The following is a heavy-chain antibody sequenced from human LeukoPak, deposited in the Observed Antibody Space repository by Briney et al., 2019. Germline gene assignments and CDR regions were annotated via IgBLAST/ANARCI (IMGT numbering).Heavy chain of an antibody. CDR2: INSDGSST. D-gene: IGHD5-24*01. CDR1: GFTFSSYW. CDR3: ARDGLAAITFDY. J-gene: IGHJ4*02. V-gene: IGHV3-74*01. Sequence: GGSLRLSCVASGFTFSSYWMHWVRQAPGKGLVWVSHINSDGSSTTYADSVKGRFTISRENAKNTLYLQMNSLRAEDTAVYYCARDGLAAITFDYWGQGILVTVSS.